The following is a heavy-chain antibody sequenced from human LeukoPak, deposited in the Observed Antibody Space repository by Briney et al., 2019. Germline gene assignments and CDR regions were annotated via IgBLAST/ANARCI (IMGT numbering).Heavy chain of an antibody. CDR2: IYYSGST. J-gene: IGHJ4*02. V-gene: IGHV4-59*08. CDR1: GGSISSYY. D-gene: IGHD6-13*01. Sequence: SETLSLTCTVSGGSISSYYWSWIRQPPGKGLEWIGYIYYSGSTNYNPSLKSRVTISVDTSKNQLFLRLTSVTAADTAVYYCARLGYSSSWLAVDYWGQGTLVTVSS. CDR3: ARLGYSSSWLAVDY.